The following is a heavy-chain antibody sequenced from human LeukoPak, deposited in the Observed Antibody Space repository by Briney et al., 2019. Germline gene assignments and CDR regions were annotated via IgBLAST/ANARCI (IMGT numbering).Heavy chain of an antibody. CDR1: GYTLNALS. J-gene: IGHJ1*01. D-gene: IGHD3-10*01. Sequence: GASVKVSCKASGYTLNALSIHWVRQAPGKGLEWMGGLDPVDGETIYAQRFQGRVTMTEDTSTDTAYLDLRSLRSDDTAVYYCTTSRRFCYGSGTFQYWGQGTLLTVSS. V-gene: IGHV1-24*01. CDR3: TTSRRFCYGSGTFQY. CDR2: LDPVDGET.